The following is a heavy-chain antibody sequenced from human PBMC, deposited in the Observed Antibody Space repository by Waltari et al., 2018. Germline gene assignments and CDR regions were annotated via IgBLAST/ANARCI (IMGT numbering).Heavy chain of an antibody. V-gene: IGHV4-59*08. J-gene: IGHJ4*02. CDR1: GGSISSYF. D-gene: IGHD6-19*01. Sequence: QVQLQESGPGLVRPSETLSLTCSVSGGSISSYFWNWIRQSPGKGLEWIGYIHHSGNTKCNPSLKSRVTMSVDTSKSQFSLRLTSVTAADTAVYYCARWDSRGRYYGDWGQGTPV. CDR2: IHHSGNT. CDR3: ARWDSRGRYYGD.